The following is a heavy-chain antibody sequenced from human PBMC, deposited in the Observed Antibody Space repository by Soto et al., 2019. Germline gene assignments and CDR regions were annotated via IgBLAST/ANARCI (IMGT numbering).Heavy chain of an antibody. D-gene: IGHD2-2*01. CDR1: GFTFSSYG. CDR2: ISSNGGSR. J-gene: IGHJ4*02. V-gene: IGHV3-64D*06. CDR3: VKDHCSSTSCPRRSSSWMGYFAY. Sequence: AGGSLRLSCSASGFTFSSYGMHWVRRSPGKGLEYVSAISSNGGSRYYADSVKGRFTISRDNSKNTLYLQMSSLRAEDTAVYYCVKDHCSSTSCPRRSSSWMGYFAYWGQGTLVTV.